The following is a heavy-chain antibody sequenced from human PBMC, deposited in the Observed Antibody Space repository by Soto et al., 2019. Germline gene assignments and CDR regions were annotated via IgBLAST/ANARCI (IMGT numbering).Heavy chain of an antibody. CDR1: GFTFSNYG. CDR2: ISYDGSK. V-gene: IGHV3-30*18. CDR3: AKEFGGGSFYDVDY. J-gene: IGHJ4*02. Sequence: QVQLVESGGGVVQPGRSLRLSCAASGFTFSNYGMHWVRQAPGKGLEWVAVISYDGSKYYADSVKGRFTISRDNSKNTLFLKMNSQRAEDTARYYCAKEFGGGSFYDVDYWGQGTLVTVSS. D-gene: IGHD1-26*01.